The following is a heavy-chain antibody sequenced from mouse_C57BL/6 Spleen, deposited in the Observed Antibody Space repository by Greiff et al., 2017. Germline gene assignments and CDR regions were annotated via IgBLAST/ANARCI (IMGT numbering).Heavy chain of an antibody. J-gene: IGHJ2*01. CDR1: GFTFSDYG. CDR2: ISSGSSTI. V-gene: IGHV5-17*01. D-gene: IGHD1-1*01. Sequence: EVMLVESGGGLVKPGGSLKLSCAASGFTFSDYGMHWVRQAPEKGLEWVAYISSGSSTIYYADTVKGRFTISRDNAKNTLFLQMTSLRSEDTAMYYCAREDYGSTLDDWGQGTTLTVSS. CDR3: AREDYGSTLDD.